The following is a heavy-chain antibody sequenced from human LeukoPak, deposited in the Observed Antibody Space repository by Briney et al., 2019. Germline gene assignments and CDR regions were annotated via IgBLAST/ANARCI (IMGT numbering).Heavy chain of an antibody. J-gene: IGHJ4*02. D-gene: IGHD3-9*01. CDR2: ISAYNGNT. Sequence: ASVKVSCKASGYTFTSYGISWVRRAPGQGLEWMGWISAYNGNTNYAQKLQGRVTMTTDTSTSTAYMELRSLRSDDTAVYYCARVGAVLRYFDWLPDPYYFDYWGQGTLVTVSS. CDR3: ARVGAVLRYFDWLPDPYYFDY. V-gene: IGHV1-18*04. CDR1: GYTFTSYG.